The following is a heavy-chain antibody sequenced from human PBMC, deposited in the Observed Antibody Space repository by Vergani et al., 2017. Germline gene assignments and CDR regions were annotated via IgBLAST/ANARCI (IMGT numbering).Heavy chain of an antibody. D-gene: IGHD6-19*01. Sequence: VQLVESGGGLIQPGGSLRLSCAASGFTVSSNYMSWVRQAPGKGLEWVSVIYSGGSTYYADSVKGRFTISRDNSKNTLYLQMNSLRAEDTAVYYCAGRYSSGWGDAFDIWGQGTMVTVSS. CDR1: GFTVSSNY. J-gene: IGHJ3*02. CDR3: AGRYSSGWGDAFDI. V-gene: IGHV3-53*01. CDR2: IYSGGST.